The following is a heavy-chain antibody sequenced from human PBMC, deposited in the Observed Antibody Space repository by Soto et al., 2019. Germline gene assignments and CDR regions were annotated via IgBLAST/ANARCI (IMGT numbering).Heavy chain of an antibody. CDR2: IIPIFGTP. V-gene: IGHV1-69*13. CDR1: GGHFRSYA. CDR3: ARVVVRGVKNYYGMDV. Sequence: SVKVSCKDPGGHFRSYAIRSVRQAPGQRLEWMGGIIPIFGTPNYAQKLQGRVTITADESTSTAYMELSSVRSEDTAVYYCARVVVRGVKNYYGMDVWGQGTTVTV. J-gene: IGHJ6*02. D-gene: IGHD3-10*01.